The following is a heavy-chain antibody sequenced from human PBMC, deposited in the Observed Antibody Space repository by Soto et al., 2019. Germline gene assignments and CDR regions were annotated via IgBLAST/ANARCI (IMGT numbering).Heavy chain of an antibody. V-gene: IGHV3-33*01. D-gene: IGHD2-15*01. Sequence: QVQLVESGGGVVQPGRSLSLSCAASGFTFRDHGMHWVRQAPGKGLEWLAGIGYDETKSNYEDSVKARFTISRDNSKNTVSLQMNSLSAEATATYYCAREKNAKVSVDKDFDYWGQRTLVIVSS. J-gene: IGHJ4*02. CDR3: AREKNAKVSVDKDFDY. CDR2: IGYDETKS. CDR1: GFTFRDHG.